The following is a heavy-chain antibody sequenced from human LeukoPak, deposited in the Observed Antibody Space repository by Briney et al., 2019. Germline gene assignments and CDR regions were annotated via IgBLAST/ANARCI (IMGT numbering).Heavy chain of an antibody. V-gene: IGHV3-7*01. CDR1: GFTFGSYW. CDR2: IKQDGSEK. J-gene: IGHJ3*02. CDR3: ARDRGGLTTVVTSGLAFDI. D-gene: IGHD4-23*01. Sequence: GGSLRLSCVASGFTFGSYWMSWVRQAPGKGLEWVANIKQDGSEKYYEDSVKGRFTISRDNAKNSLYLQMNSLRAEDTAVYYCARDRGGLTTVVTSGLAFDIWGQGTMVTVSS.